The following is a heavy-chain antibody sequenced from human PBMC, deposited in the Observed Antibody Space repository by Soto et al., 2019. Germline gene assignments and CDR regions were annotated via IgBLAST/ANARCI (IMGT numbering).Heavy chain of an antibody. CDR1: GFSVSSNY. D-gene: IGHD4-17*01. Sequence: EVQLVETGGGLIQPGGSLRLSCAASGFSVSSNYMSWVRQAPGKGLEWVSVLYSGGATYHADSVKGRFTISRDNAKNTLYIQMNSLRAEDTAVYYCARESGSPVTYHYYYGMDVWGQGTTVTVSS. CDR3: ARESGSPVTYHYYYGMDV. V-gene: IGHV3-53*02. J-gene: IGHJ6*02. CDR2: LYSGGAT.